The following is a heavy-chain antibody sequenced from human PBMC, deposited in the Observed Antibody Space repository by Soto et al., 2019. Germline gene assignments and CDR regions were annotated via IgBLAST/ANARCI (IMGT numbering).Heavy chain of an antibody. CDR1: GFTFISYA. Sequence: GGSLRLSCAASGFTFISYAMSWVRQAPGKGLEWVSSINSHGNNTSYTDSVKGRFTISRDNAKNTLYLQMNSLRAEDTAVYYCARRVPAARGGWFDPWGQGTLVTVSS. D-gene: IGHD2-2*01. CDR2: INSHGNNT. J-gene: IGHJ5*02. V-gene: IGHV3-74*01. CDR3: ARRVPAARGGWFDP.